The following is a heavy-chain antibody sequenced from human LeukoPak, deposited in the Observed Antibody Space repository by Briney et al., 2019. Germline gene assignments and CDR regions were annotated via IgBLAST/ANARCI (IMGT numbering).Heavy chain of an antibody. J-gene: IGHJ4*02. Sequence: GESLKISCKGSGYSFTTSWIVWVRQMPGKGLEWMGIIYPGDSDTRYSPSFQGQVTISADKSISAAYLQWSSLKASDTAIYYCASHNREYASDGPLDYWGQGTLVTVSS. CDR2: IYPGDSDT. D-gene: IGHD1-14*01. CDR1: GYSFTTSW. V-gene: IGHV5-51*01. CDR3: ASHNREYASDGPLDY.